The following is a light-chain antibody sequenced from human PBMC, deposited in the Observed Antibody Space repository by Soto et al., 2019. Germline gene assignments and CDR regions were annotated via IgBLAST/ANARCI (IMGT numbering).Light chain of an antibody. CDR3: EQRSNWPIT. Sequence: EILWAQSPAALSASPGEGATLSVAACHNNGSLLAWYQQKPGQAPRLLIYDASNRATGIPARFSVSWHGTDLDIALRSLQSEDSAVYYCEQRSNWPITSAHGTRLEIK. V-gene: IGKV3D-11*02. J-gene: IGKJ5*01. CDR2: DAS. CDR1: HNNGSL.